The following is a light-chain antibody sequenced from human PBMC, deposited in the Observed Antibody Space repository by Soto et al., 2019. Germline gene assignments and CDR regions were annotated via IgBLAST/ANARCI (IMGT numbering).Light chain of an antibody. CDR3: HSYDVSLSGPV. J-gene: IGLJ2*01. V-gene: IGLV1-40*01. Sequence: QSVLTQPPSVSGAPGQRVTISCTGSSSNIGAGYDVHWYQQLPGTAPKVLIYDNNSRPSGVPGRFSGSKSGTSASLAITGLQAEDDADYYCHSYDVSLSGPVFGGGTKRTVL. CDR1: SSNIGAGYD. CDR2: DNN.